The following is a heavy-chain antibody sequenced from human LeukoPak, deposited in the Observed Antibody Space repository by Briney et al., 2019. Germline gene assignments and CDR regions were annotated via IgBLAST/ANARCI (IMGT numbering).Heavy chain of an antibody. J-gene: IGHJ4*02. CDR1: GASISGYY. CDR3: ARHLRGSSWIDY. V-gene: IGHV4-59*08. CDR2: IYYSGST. Sequence: SETLSLTCTVSGASISGYYRNWIRQPPGKGLEWIGYIYYSGSTNYNPSLKSRVTISVDTSKNQFSLKLGSVTAADTAVYYCARHLRGSSWIDYWGQGTLVTVSS. D-gene: IGHD6-13*01.